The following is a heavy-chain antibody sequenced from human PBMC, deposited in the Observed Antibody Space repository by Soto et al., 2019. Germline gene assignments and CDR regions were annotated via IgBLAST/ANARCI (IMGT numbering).Heavy chain of an antibody. D-gene: IGHD3-16*02. CDR3: ATYHDDEWESYRHRY. J-gene: IGHJ4*02. CDR2: INQDGRDT. Sequence: GSLRLSCAASGMAFRSFLMSWVRQAPGGGLEWVANINQDGRDTYYSDSVRDRFTISRDNAANSLFLHMNSLGAEDTAVHYCATYHDDEWESYRHRYWGQGTLVTVSS. V-gene: IGHV3-7*01. CDR1: GMAFRSFL.